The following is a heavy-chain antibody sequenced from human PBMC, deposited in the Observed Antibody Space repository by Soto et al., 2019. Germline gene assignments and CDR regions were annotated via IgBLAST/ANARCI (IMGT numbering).Heavy chain of an antibody. J-gene: IGHJ4*02. V-gene: IGHV3-30*18. CDR2: ISYDGRNK. CDR3: AKGGDHPGDYFDY. CDR1: GFAFSSYG. D-gene: IGHD4-17*01. Sequence: QVQVVESGGGVVQPGRSLRLSCAASGFAFSSYGIHWVRQAPGRGLEWVAVISYDGRNKDYADSVKGRFTISRDNSKNTLYLQMNSLRAEDTAVYYCAKGGDHPGDYFDYWGQGTLVTVSS.